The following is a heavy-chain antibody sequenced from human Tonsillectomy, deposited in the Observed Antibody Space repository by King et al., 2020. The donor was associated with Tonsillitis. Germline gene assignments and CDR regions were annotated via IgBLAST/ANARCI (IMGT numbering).Heavy chain of an antibody. CDR2: FDPEDGET. V-gene: IGHV1-24*01. J-gene: IGHJ4*02. CDR3: ATDSRASSSSKFDY. CDR1: GYTLTELS. D-gene: IGHD6-6*01. Sequence: QLVQSGAEVKKPGASVKVSCKVSGYTLTELSMHWVRQAPGKGLEWMGGFDPEDGETIYAQKFQGRVTLTEDTSTDTAYMELSSLRSEDTAVYYCATDSRASSSSKFDYWGQGTLVTVSS.